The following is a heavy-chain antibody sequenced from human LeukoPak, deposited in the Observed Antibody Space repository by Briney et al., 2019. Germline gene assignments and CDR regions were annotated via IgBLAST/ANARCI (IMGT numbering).Heavy chain of an antibody. CDR1: GFTVSSNY. V-gene: IGHV3-66*01. Sequence: GGSLRLSCAASGFTVSSNYMSWVRQAPGKGLEWVSVIYSGGSTYYADSVKGRFTISRDNSKNTLYLQMNSLRAEDTAVYYCAGAYCGGDCYRNWFDPWGQGTLVTVSS. CDR3: AGAYCGGDCYRNWFDP. D-gene: IGHD2-21*02. J-gene: IGHJ5*02. CDR2: IYSGGST.